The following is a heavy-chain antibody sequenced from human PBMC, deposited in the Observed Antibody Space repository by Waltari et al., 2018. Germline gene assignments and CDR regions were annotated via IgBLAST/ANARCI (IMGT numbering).Heavy chain of an antibody. CDR3: ARDASSSKGGY. Sequence: EVQLVESGGGLVQPGGALRLSCAASGFTFSSYWMGWVRQAPGKGLEGVANIKQDGSEKYYVVSVKGRFTISRDNAKNSLYLQMNSLRAEDTAVYYCARDASSSKGGYWGQGTLVTVSS. CDR2: IKQDGSEK. V-gene: IGHV3-7*01. J-gene: IGHJ4*02. D-gene: IGHD6-13*01. CDR1: GFTFSSYW.